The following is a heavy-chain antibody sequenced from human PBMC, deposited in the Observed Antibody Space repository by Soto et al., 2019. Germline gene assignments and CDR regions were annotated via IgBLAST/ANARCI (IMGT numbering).Heavy chain of an antibody. D-gene: IGHD6-13*01. CDR2: MNPGSGKT. J-gene: IGHJ5*02. V-gene: IGHV1-8*02. Sequence: ASVKVSCKASGYSFINFDVSWVRQAAGQGLEWLGWMNPGSGKTGYASKFQGRVAMTRDASIGTSHLELSSLTPDDTAVYYCARMASAGTLNWFDPWGQGTLVTVSS. CDR1: GYSFINFD. CDR3: ARMASAGTLNWFDP.